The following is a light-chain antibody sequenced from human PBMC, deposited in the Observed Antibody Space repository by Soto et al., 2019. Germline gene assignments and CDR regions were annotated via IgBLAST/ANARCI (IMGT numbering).Light chain of an antibody. CDR3: CSYASYTMV. J-gene: IGLJ1*01. Sequence: QSALTQPASVSGSPGQSITISCTGASSEFATYNLVSWYQHHPGKAPKLVIFGGSRRPSGVSGRFSCSKSGNTASLTISGLQADDTADYYCCSYASYTMVFGTGTKVTVL. CDR2: GGS. V-gene: IGLV2-23*01. CDR1: SSEFATYNL.